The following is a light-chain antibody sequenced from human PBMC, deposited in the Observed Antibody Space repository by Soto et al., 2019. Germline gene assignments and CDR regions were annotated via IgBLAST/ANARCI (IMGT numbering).Light chain of an antibody. J-gene: IGLJ1*01. CDR1: SSDVGGYNY. V-gene: IGLV2-8*01. Sequence: QSVLTQPPSASGSPGQSVTISCTGTSSDVGGYNYVSWYQQHPGKAPKRMIYVVSKRPSGVPDRFSGSKSGNTASLTVSGLQAEDEAEYYCSSYAGSNNLVFGTGTKLTVL. CDR3: SSYAGSNNLV. CDR2: VVS.